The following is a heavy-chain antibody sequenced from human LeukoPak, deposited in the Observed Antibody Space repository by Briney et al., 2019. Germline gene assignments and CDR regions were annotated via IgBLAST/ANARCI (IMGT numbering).Heavy chain of an antibody. CDR1: GGSISSSSYY. Sequence: SETLSLTCTVSGGSISSSSYYWGWIRQPPGKGLEWIGSIYYSGSTYYNPSLKSRVTISVDTSKNQFSLKLSSVTAADTAVYYCARDLTGTTRLDYWGQGTLVTVPS. V-gene: IGHV4-39*07. J-gene: IGHJ4*02. CDR2: IYYSGST. D-gene: IGHD1-20*01. CDR3: ARDLTGTTRLDY.